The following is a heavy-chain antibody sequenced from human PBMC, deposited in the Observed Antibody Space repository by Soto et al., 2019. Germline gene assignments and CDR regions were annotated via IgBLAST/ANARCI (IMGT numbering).Heavy chain of an antibody. CDR3: ARDEPYSGSYKGAFDI. V-gene: IGHV1-18*01. CDR1: GYTFTSYG. D-gene: IGHD1-26*01. Sequence: QVQLVQSGAEVKKPGASVKVSCKASGYTFTSYGISWVRQAPGQGLEWMGWISAYNGNTNYAQKLQGRVTMTTDTXTXIAYMELRSLRSDDTAVYYCARDEPYSGSYKGAFDIWGQGTMVTVSS. J-gene: IGHJ3*02. CDR2: ISAYNGNT.